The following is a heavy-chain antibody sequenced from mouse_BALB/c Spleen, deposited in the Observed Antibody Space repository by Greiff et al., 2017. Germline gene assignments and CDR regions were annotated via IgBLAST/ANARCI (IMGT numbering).Heavy chain of an antibody. V-gene: IGHV1-82*01. D-gene: IGHD1-2*01. J-gene: IGHJ2*01. CDR1: GYAFSSSW. CDR3: ARDYGYEGTS. CDR2: IYPGDGDT. Sequence: QVQLQQSGPELVKPGASVKISCKASGYAFSSSWMNWVKQRPGQGLEWIGRIYPGDGDTNYNGKFKGKATLTADKSSSTAYMQLSSLTSVDSAVYFCARDYGYEGTSWGQGTTLTVSS.